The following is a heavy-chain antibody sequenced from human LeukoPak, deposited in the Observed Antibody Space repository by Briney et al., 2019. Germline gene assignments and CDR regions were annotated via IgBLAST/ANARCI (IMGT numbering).Heavy chain of an antibody. CDR1: GGSFSGYY. D-gene: IGHD2-2*01. CDR2: INHSGST. V-gene: IGHV4-34*01. Sequence: SETLSLTCAVYGGSFSGYYWSCIRQPPGKGLEWIGEINHSGSTNYSPSLKSRVTMSVETSKNQFSLKLSSVTAADTAMYYCARVGVQIVVVPAATTQTTYYYYMDVWDKGTTVTVSS. J-gene: IGHJ6*03. CDR3: ARVGVQIVVVPAATTQTTYYYYMDV.